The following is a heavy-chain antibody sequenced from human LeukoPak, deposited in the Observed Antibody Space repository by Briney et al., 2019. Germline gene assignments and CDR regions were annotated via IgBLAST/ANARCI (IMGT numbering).Heavy chain of an antibody. CDR1: GFTFSTYA. Sequence: GGSLRLSCAASGFTFSTYAMSWVRQAPGKGLEWVSAISVSGCTTYSAHSVKGRFTLSRDNSKNTLYLQMNSLRAEDTAVYYCAKDVVVTAHRALDYWGQGTLVTVSS. D-gene: IGHD2-21*02. V-gene: IGHV3-23*01. CDR3: AKDVVVTAHRALDY. CDR2: ISVSGCTT. J-gene: IGHJ4*02.